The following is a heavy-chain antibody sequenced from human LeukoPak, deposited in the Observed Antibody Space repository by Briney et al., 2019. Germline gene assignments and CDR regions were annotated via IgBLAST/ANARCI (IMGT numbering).Heavy chain of an antibody. Sequence: SGKVSCKASGGTLSSYAISWVRQAPGQGLEWRGRIIPILGIANYAQKFQGRVTITADKSTSTAYMELSSLRSEHPAVYYCASQSRGYCSGGSCPTWFDPWGQGTLVTVSS. CDR2: IIPILGIA. V-gene: IGHV1-69*04. J-gene: IGHJ5*02. CDR3: ASQSRGYCSGGSCPTWFDP. D-gene: IGHD2-15*01. CDR1: GGTLSSYA.